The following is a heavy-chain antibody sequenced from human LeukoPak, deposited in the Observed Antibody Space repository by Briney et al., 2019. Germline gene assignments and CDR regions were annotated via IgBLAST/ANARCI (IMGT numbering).Heavy chain of an antibody. V-gene: IGHV3-21*01. J-gene: IGHJ4*02. CDR2: ISSSSSYI. Sequence: GGSLRLSCAASGFTFSSYSMNWVRQAPGKGLEWVSSISSSSSYIYYADSVKGRFTISRDNAKNSLYLQMNSLRAEDTAVYYCARDEGITMVRGVLRWGQGTLVTVSS. CDR3: ARDEGITMVRGVLR. CDR1: GFTFSSYS. D-gene: IGHD3-10*01.